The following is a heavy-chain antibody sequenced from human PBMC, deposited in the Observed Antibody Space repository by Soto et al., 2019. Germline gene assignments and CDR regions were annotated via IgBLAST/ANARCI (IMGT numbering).Heavy chain of an antibody. CDR2: IIPILGIA. D-gene: IGHD2-21*02. J-gene: IGHJ4*02. Sequence: QVQLVQAGAEVKKPGSSVKVSCKASGGTFSSYTSSWVRQAPGQGLEWMGRIIPILGIANYAQKFQGRVTITADKSTSTAYMELSSLRSEDTAVYYCARDDGLAYCGGDCYSWGQGTLVTVSS. CDR1: GGTFSSYT. V-gene: IGHV1-69*02. CDR3: ARDDGLAYCGGDCYS.